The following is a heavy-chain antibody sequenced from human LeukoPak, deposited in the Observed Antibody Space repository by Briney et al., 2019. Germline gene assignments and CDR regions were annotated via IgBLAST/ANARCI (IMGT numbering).Heavy chain of an antibody. J-gene: IGHJ5*02. D-gene: IGHD3-10*01. V-gene: IGHV4-38-2*02. Sequence: SSETLSLTCTVSGYSISSGYYWGWIRQPPGKGLEWIGSIYHSGSTYYNPSLKSRVTISVDTSKNQFSLKLSSVTAADTAVYYCARDLRYYGSGSYYSPWGQGTLVTVSS. CDR1: GYSISSGYY. CDR2: IYHSGST. CDR3: ARDLRYYGSGSYYSP.